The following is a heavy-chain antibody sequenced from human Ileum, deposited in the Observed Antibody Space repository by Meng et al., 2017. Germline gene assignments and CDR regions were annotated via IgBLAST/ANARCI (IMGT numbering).Heavy chain of an antibody. CDR2: IYYSGST. CDR1: GGSVSSGSYY. CDR3: ARRPTPEWDYCSGGSCYPRGGAFDI. J-gene: IGHJ3*02. Sequence: GSLRLSCTVSGGSVSSGSYYWSWIRQPPWKGLEWIGYIYYSGSTNYNPSLKSRVTISVDTSKNQFSLKLSSVTAADTAVYYCARRPTPEWDYCSGGSCYPRGGAFDIWGQGTMVTVSS. V-gene: IGHV4-61*01. D-gene: IGHD2-15*01.